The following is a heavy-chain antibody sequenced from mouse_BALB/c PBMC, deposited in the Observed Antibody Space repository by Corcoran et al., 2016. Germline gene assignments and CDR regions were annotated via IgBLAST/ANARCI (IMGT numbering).Heavy chain of an antibody. CDR1: GFNIKDTY. Sequence: EVQLQQSGAELVKPGASVKLSCTASGFNIKDTYMHWVKQRPAQGLEWIGRIDPANGNTKYDPKFQGKATITEDTSSQTAYLQRSSLTSEDTAVYYCARWDWYFDVWGAGTTVTVSS. J-gene: IGHJ1*01. CDR2: IDPANGNT. V-gene: IGHV14-3*02. CDR3: ARWDWYFDV.